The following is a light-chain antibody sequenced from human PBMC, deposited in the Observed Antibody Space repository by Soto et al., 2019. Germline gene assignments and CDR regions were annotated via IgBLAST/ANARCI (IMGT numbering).Light chain of an antibody. Sequence: IQLTLAPTTLSASVGDSVAVTCRASENVNGHLAWYQQKPGKAPKLLIYEASILESGVPSRFSGSGFGTEFTLTINGLLPEDFVTYYCQQYNNWPSVGQGTKVDTK. CDR3: QQYNNWPS. CDR2: EAS. J-gene: IGKJ1*01. CDR1: ENVNGH. V-gene: IGKV1-5*03.